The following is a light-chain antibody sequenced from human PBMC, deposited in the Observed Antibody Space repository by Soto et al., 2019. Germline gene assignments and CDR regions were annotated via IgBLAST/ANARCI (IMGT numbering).Light chain of an antibody. CDR2: GNS. J-gene: IGLJ1*01. V-gene: IGLV1-40*01. Sequence: QSVLTQPPSVSGAPGQRVTISCTGSSSYIGAGYDVHWYQQLPGTAPKLLIYGNSNRPSGVPDRFSGSKSGTSASLAITGLQAEDEADYYCQSYDSSRSGYVFGTGTKVTVL. CDR3: QSYDSSRSGYV. CDR1: SSYIGAGYD.